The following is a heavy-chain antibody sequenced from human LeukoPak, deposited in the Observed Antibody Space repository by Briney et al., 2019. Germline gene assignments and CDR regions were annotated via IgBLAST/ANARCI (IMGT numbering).Heavy chain of an antibody. D-gene: IGHD5-24*01. CDR3: ARVEMSTPRGAFDI. Sequence: GGSLRLSCAASGFTYSSYAMSWVRQAPGKGLEWVSGSGSGGGTYYADSVKGRFTISRDNSKNTLYLQINSLRAEDTAVYYCARVEMSTPRGAFDIWGQGTMVTVSS. CDR2: SGSGGGT. J-gene: IGHJ3*02. CDR1: GFTYSSYA. V-gene: IGHV3-23*01.